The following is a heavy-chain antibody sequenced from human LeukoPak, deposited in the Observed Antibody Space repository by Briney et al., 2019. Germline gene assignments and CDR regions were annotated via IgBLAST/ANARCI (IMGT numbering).Heavy chain of an antibody. V-gene: IGHV1-2*06. CDR3: ARVPENVRVYGIAVAGTPLLDY. D-gene: IGHD6-19*01. CDR2: INPNSGGT. J-gene: IGHJ4*02. Sequence: ASVKVSCKASGYTFTCYYMHWVRQAPGQGLEWMGRINPNSGGTNYAQKLQGRVTMTTHTSTSTAYMDLRSLRSDDTAVYYCARVPENVRVYGIAVAGTPLLDYWGQGTLVTVSS. CDR1: GYTFTCYY.